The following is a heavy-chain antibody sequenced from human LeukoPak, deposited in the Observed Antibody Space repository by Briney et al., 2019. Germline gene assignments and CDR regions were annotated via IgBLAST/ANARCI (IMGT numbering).Heavy chain of an antibody. V-gene: IGHV3-23*01. CDR1: GFTFSSYA. J-gene: IGHJ6*02. Sequence: GGSLRLSCAASGFTFSSYAMSWVRQAPGKGLEWVSAISGSGGSTYYADSVKGRFTISRDNAKNSLYLQMNSLRAEDTAVYYCARDPNYYGSGRYGMDVWGQGTTVTVSS. CDR3: ARDPNYYGSGRYGMDV. D-gene: IGHD3-10*01. CDR2: ISGSGGST.